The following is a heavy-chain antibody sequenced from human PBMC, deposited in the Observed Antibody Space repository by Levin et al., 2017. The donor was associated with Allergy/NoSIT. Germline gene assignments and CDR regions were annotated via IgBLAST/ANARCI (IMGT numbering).Heavy chain of an antibody. V-gene: IGHV3-23*01. CDR3: AKDFGPHYGSGSFLSDYYYGMDV. CDR1: GFTFSSYA. Sequence: GGSLRLSCAASGFTFSSYAMSWVRQAPGKGLEWVSAISGSGGSTYYADSVKGRFTISRDNSKNTLYLQMNSLRAEDTAVYYCAKDFGPHYGSGSFLSDYYYGMDVWGQGTTVTVSS. CDR2: ISGSGGST. J-gene: IGHJ6*02. D-gene: IGHD3-10*01.